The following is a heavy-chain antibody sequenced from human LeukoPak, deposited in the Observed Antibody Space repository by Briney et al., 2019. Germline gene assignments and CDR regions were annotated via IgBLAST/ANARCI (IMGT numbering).Heavy chain of an antibody. CDR3: ARDRLSSDGPNDAFDI. J-gene: IGHJ3*02. V-gene: IGHV1-8*01. CDR1: GYTFTSYD. Sequence: ASVKVSCKASGYTFTSYDINWVRQATGQGLEWMGWMNPNSGNTGYAQKFQGRVTMTRNTSISTAYMELSSLRSEDTAVYYCARDRLSSDGPNDAFDIWGQGTMVTVSS. CDR2: MNPNSGNT. D-gene: IGHD3-10*01.